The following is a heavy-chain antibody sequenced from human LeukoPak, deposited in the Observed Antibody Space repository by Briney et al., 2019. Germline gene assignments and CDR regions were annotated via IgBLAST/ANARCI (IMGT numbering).Heavy chain of an antibody. Sequence: PSETLSLTCAVYGGSFSGYYWSWIRQPPGKGLEWIGEINHSGSANYNPSLKSRVTISVDTSKNQFSLKLSSVTAADTAVYYCARLDGSGSFNNWGQGTLVTVSS. J-gene: IGHJ4*02. D-gene: IGHD3-10*01. CDR1: GGSFSGYY. V-gene: IGHV4-34*01. CDR2: INHSGSA. CDR3: ARLDGSGSFNN.